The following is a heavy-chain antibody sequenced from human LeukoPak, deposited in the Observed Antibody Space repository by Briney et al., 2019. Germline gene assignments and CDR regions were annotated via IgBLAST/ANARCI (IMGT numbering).Heavy chain of an antibody. CDR3: VSLNKSYSSGWNGIEY. Sequence: NPSETLSLTCAVYGGSFSGYYWSWIRQPPGKGLEWIGEINHSGSTNYNPSLKSRFTISVDTSKNQFSLKLSSVTAADTALYYCVSLNKSYSSGWNGIEYWGEGTLVTVSS. V-gene: IGHV4-34*01. J-gene: IGHJ4*02. D-gene: IGHD6-19*01. CDR2: INHSGST. CDR1: GGSFSGYY.